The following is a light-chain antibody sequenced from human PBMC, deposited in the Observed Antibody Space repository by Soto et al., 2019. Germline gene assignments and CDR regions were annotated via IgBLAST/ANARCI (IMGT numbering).Light chain of an antibody. CDR1: SSNVGSYKL. V-gene: IGLV2-23*02. CDR3: CSSGGSPTDV. Sequence: QSALTQPASVSGSPGQSITISCTGTSSNVGSYKLVSWYQQHPGKAPKLMIFEVNKRPSGVSNRFSGSKSGNTASLTISGLKVEDEADYYCCSSGGSPTDVFGTGTKGTVL. J-gene: IGLJ1*01. CDR2: EVN.